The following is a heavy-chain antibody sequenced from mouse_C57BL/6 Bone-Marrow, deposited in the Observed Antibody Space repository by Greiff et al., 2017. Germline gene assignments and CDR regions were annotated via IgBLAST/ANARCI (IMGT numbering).Heavy chain of an antibody. J-gene: IGHJ1*03. D-gene: IGHD3-3*01. CDR3: ARRVLRGCFDV. V-gene: IGHV5-6*02. CDR2: ISSGGSYT. CDR1: GFTFSSYG. Sequence: EVMLVESGGDLVKPGGSLKLSCAASGFTFSSYGMSWVRQTPDKRLEWVATISSGGSYTYYPDSVKGRFTISRDNAKNTLYLQMSSLKSEDTAMYYCARRVLRGCFDVWGTGTTITVSS.